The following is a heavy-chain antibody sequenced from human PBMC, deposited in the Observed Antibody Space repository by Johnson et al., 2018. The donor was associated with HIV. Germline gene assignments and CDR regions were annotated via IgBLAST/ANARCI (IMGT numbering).Heavy chain of an antibody. CDR2: ISYDGSIK. CDR1: GFTFSGSA. Sequence: QVQLVESGGGLVQPGGSLKLSCAASGFTFSGSAMHWVRQAPGKGLEYMALISYDGSIKYYADSVKGRFTISRDNSKNTLYLQMNSLRAEDTALYYCTTEGKGEYVWGRYRPDAFDIWGQGTMVTVSS. J-gene: IGHJ3*02. CDR3: TTEGKGEYVWGRYRPDAFDI. V-gene: IGHV3-30-3*01. D-gene: IGHD3-16*02.